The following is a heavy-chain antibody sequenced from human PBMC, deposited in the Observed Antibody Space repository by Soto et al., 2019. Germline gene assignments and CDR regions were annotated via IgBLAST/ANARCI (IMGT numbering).Heavy chain of an antibody. CDR3: ARGVSSGWFHYYGMDV. J-gene: IGHJ6*02. Sequence: QVQLVQSGAEVKKPGASVKVSCKASGYTFSRYAVHWVRQAPGQRLEWMGWINAGNGDANYSQKFQGRVTITRDTSAGTASMELSSLTSEDTAAYYCARGVSSGWFHYYGMDVWGQGTTVTVSS. D-gene: IGHD6-19*01. V-gene: IGHV1-3*01. CDR1: GYTFSRYA. CDR2: INAGNGDA.